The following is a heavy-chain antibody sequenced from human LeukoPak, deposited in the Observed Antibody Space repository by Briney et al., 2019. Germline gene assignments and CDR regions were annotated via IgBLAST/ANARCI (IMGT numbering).Heavy chain of an antibody. CDR1: GGSMSSYY. CDR2: IYYSGNT. V-gene: IGHV4-59*08. CDR3: ARGGYGAQDAFDI. Sequence: PSETLSLTCTVSGGSMSSYYWSWIRQPPGKGLEWIGYIYYSGNTYYNPSLKSRVTISVDTSKNQFSLRLSSVTAADTAVYYCARGGYGAQDAFDIWGQGTMVTVSS. J-gene: IGHJ3*02. D-gene: IGHD5-18*01.